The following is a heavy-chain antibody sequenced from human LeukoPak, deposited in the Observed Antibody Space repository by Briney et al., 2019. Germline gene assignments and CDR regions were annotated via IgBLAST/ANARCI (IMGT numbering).Heavy chain of an antibody. CDR1: GVSISTYY. CDR2: IYYSGNT. CDR3: ARAYTSWSFDY. Sequence: PSEALSLTCTVSGVSISTYYWSWIRQPPGKGLEWIGYIYYSGNTNYNPSLKSRVTISIDTSKNQFSLKLSSVTAADTAVYYCARAYTSWSFDYWGQGTLVTVSS. D-gene: IGHD2-2*02. J-gene: IGHJ4*02. V-gene: IGHV4-59*01.